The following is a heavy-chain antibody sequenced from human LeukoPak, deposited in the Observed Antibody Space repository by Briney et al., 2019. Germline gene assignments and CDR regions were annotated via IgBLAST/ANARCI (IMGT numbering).Heavy chain of an antibody. D-gene: IGHD2-15*01. Sequence: SGGSLRLSCAASGXTFNSYAVHWARQAPGKGQEWVAVISYDGSINFYAASVKGRFTISRDNSKNTLYLQMNSLRAEDTALYFCARDRRYCSGGSCYFDYFFDYWGQGTLVTVSS. CDR2: ISYDGSIN. J-gene: IGHJ4*02. CDR1: GXTFNSYA. CDR3: ARDRRYCSGGSCYFDYFFDY. V-gene: IGHV3-30-3*01.